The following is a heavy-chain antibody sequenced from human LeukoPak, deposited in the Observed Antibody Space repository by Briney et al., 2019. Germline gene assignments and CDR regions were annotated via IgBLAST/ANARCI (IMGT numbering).Heavy chain of an antibody. V-gene: IGHV3-66*01. CDR2: IYSGGST. D-gene: IGHD3-3*01. J-gene: IGHJ6*03. CDR1: EFSVGSNY. CDR3: ARGSSDYDFWSGYYTGITGRSDYYYMDV. Sequence: GGSLRLSCAASEFSVGSNYMTWVRQAPGKGLEWVSLIYSGGSTYYADSVKGRFIISRDNSKNTLYLQMNSLRAEDTAVYYCARGSSDYDFWSGYYTGITGRSDYYYMDVWGKGTTVTVSS.